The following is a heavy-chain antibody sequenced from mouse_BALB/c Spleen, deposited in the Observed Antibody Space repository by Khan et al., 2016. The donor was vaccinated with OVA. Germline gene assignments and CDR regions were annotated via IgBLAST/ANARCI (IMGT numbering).Heavy chain of an antibody. CDR3: ARRRIFDGYYGGAMDY. CDR1: GFTFSGFG. J-gene: IGHJ4*01. Sequence: EVELVESGGNLVQPGGSRKLSCAASGFTFSGFGMHWVRQAPEKGLEWVAYISSGSTTIYYADTVKGRFTISRENPKNTLFLQMTSLRSEDTAMYYCARRRIFDGYYGGAMDYWGQGTSVTVSS. CDR2: ISSGSTTI. V-gene: IGHV5-17*02. D-gene: IGHD2-3*01.